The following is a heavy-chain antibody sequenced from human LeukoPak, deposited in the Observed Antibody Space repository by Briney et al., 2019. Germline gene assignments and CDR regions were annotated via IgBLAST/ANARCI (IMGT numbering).Heavy chain of an antibody. CDR1: GGSFSGYY. Sequence: SETLSLTCAVYGGSFSGYYWSWIRQPPGKGLEWIGEINHSGSTNYNPSLKSRVTISVDTSKNQFSLKLSSVTAADTAVYYCARGKWITPMGVWGKGTTVTVSS. V-gene: IGHV4-34*01. J-gene: IGHJ6*03. D-gene: IGHD5-12*01. CDR2: INHSGST. CDR3: ARGKWITPMGV.